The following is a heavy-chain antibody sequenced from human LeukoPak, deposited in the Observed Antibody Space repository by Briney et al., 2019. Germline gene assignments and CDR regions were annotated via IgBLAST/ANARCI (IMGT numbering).Heavy chain of an antibody. CDR2: ISESGGYT. CDR1: GFSFSSYA. Sequence: GGSLRLSCATSGFSFSSYAMSWVRQAPGKGLEWVSAISESGGYTNYADSVKGRFTMSRDISKNTLYLQMNSLRAEDTAVYYCAKSDCSYISCYVLDYWGQGTLATVSS. V-gene: IGHV3-23*01. J-gene: IGHJ4*02. D-gene: IGHD2-2*01. CDR3: AKSDCSYISCYVLDY.